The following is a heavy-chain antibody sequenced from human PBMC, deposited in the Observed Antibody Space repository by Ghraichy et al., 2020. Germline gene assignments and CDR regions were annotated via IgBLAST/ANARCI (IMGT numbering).Heavy chain of an antibody. CDR2: IYYSGST. J-gene: IGHJ4*02. V-gene: IGHV4-59*01. D-gene: IGHD6-13*01. CDR1: GGSINSYY. Sequence: SETLSLTCTVSGGSINSYYWNWIRQPPGKGLEWIGYIYYSGSTNYNPSLKSRVTISVDTSKNQFSLKLNSVTAADTAVYYCARAHRGIAAPVQVDYWGQGTLVTVSS. CDR3: ARAHRGIAAPVQVDY.